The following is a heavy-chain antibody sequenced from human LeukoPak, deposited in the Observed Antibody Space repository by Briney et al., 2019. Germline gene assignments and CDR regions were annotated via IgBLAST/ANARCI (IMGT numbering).Heavy chain of an antibody. V-gene: IGHV1-2*02. CDR2: INPIGGGT. CDR1: GYSFTGYY. Sequence: ASVKVSCKTSGYSFTGYYIHWVRQAPGRGLEWMGWINPIGGGTNYAQKFQGKVTMTRDTSITTAYMEMSSLRSDDTAVYYCARDNGRGYPVYFAYWGQGTLVNVSS. CDR3: ARDNGRGYPVYFAY. J-gene: IGHJ4*02. D-gene: IGHD3-22*01.